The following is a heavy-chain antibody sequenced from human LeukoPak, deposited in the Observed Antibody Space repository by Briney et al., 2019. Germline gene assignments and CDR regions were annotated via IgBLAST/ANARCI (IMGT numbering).Heavy chain of an antibody. CDR2: IRYDGSNK. V-gene: IGHV3-30*02. CDR3: ANQVTGSWYDYFDY. CDR1: GFTFSSYG. J-gene: IGHJ4*02. D-gene: IGHD6-13*01. Sequence: GGSLRLSCAASGFTFSSYGMHWVRQPPGKGLEWVAFIRYDGSNKYYADSVKGRFTISRDNSKNTLYLQLSSLRAEDTAVYYCANQVTGSWYDYFDYWGQGTLVTVSS.